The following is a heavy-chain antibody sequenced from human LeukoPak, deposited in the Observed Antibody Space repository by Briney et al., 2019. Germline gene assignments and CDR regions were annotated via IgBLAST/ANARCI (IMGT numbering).Heavy chain of an antibody. V-gene: IGHV4-59*01. CDR3: ARCGGYYDFWSGSYYYYGMDV. CDR1: GDSISSYY. CDR2: ICHSGST. D-gene: IGHD3-3*01. J-gene: IGHJ6*02. Sequence: PSETLSLTCTVSGDSISSYYWSWIRQPPGKGLEWIGCICHSGSTNYNPSLKSRVTISVDTSKNQFSLKLSSVTAADTAVYYCARCGGYYDFWSGSYYYYGMDVWGQGTTVTVSS.